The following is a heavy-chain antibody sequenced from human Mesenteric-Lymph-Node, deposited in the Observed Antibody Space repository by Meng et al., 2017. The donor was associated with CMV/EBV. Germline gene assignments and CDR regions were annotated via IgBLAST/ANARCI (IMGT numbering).Heavy chain of an antibody. CDR1: GFTFKDYY. D-gene: IGHD3-10*01. CDR2: ISGSGSSR. V-gene: IGHV3-11*01. Sequence: LSLPCSASGFTFKDYYMIWIRQAPGKGLEWVSDISGSGSSRHFADSVNGRFTISRDNARNSLYLQMNSLRAEDTAVYYCARGHVTVVGGAIITKIDDYYGMDVWGQGTTVTVSS. J-gene: IGHJ6*02. CDR3: ARGHVTVVGGAIITKIDDYYGMDV.